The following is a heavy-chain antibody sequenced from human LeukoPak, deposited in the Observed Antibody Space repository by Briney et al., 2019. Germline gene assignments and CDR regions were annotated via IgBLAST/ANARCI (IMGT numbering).Heavy chain of an antibody. CDR1: GYTFTSYA. Sequence: GASVKVSCKASGYTFTSYAMNWVRQAPGQGLEWMGWINPNSGGTNYAQKFQGRVTMTRDTSISTAYMELSRLRSDDTAVYYCARGRVVQLERRVYYYYYMDVWGKGTTVTISS. CDR2: INPNSGGT. D-gene: IGHD1-1*01. CDR3: ARGRVVQLERRVYYYYYMDV. V-gene: IGHV1-2*02. J-gene: IGHJ6*03.